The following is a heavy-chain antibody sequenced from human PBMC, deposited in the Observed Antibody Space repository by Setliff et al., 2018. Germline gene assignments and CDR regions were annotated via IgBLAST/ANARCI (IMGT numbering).Heavy chain of an antibody. V-gene: IGHV4-38-2*01. CDR1: GASINSGHY. D-gene: IGHD3-3*01. CDR3: ATPGRDDLDSPFEPFDI. J-gene: IGHJ3*02. CDR2: IYHRGRK. Sequence: SETLSLTCAVSGASINSGHYWGWIRQPPGKGLEWIATIYHRGRKYYNPSLQSRASVSLDTSKNHFSLRLTSMTAADTAVYYCATPGRDDLDSPFEPFDIWGQGTMVTV.